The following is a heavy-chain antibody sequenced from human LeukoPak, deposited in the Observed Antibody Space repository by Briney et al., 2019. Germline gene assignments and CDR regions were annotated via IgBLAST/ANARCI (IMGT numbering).Heavy chain of an antibody. CDR3: ARWPYSSSYYFDY. CDR2: ITCGTTYI. CDR1: GFTFSDYN. V-gene: IGHV3-21*01. D-gene: IGHD6-6*01. J-gene: IGHJ4*02. Sequence: GGSLRLSCAASGFTFSDYNMNWVRQSPEKGLEWVSSITCGTTYIYYADSVRGRFTLSRDNAKNSPYLQMNSLRAEDTAVYYCARWPYSSSYYFDYWGQGTLVTVSS.